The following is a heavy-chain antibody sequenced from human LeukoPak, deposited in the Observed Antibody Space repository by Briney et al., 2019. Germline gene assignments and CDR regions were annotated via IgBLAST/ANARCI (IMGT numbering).Heavy chain of an antibody. J-gene: IGHJ4*02. D-gene: IGHD2-2*01. V-gene: IGHV3-21*01. CDR1: GFTFSSYS. CDR3: AKVPISGYCSSTSCYYDY. CDR2: ISSSSSYI. Sequence: GSLRLSCAASGFTFSSYSMNWVRQAPGKGLEWVSSISSSSSYIYYADSVKGRFTISRDNAKNSLYLQMNSLRAEDTAEYYCAKVPISGYCSSTSCYYDYWGQGTLVTVSS.